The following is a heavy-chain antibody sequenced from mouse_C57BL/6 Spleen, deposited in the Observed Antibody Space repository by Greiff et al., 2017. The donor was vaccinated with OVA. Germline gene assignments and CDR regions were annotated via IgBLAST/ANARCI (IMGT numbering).Heavy chain of an antibody. J-gene: IGHJ1*03. Sequence: VQLQQSGAELVKPGASVKLSCKASGYTFTSYWMQWVKQRPGQGLEWIGEIDPSDSYTNYNQKFKGKATLTVDTSSSTAYMQLSSLTSEGSAVSYCAIITTVPRYFDVWGTGTTVTVSS. V-gene: IGHV1-50*01. CDR1: GYTFTSYW. CDR3: AIITTVPRYFDV. CDR2: IDPSDSYT. D-gene: IGHD1-1*01.